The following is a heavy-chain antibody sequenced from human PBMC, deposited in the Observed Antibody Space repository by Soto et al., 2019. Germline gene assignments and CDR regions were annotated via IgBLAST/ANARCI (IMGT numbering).Heavy chain of an antibody. V-gene: IGHV1-3*01. CDR3: ARDKSAVAGSFAY. D-gene: IGHD6-19*01. CDR1: GYTFTSYA. Sequence: QVQLVQSGAEVKKPGASVKVSCKASGYTFTSYAMHWVRQAPGQRLEWMGWINAGNGNTKYSQKFQGRVTITRDTSASSAYMELSSLRSEDTAVYYCARDKSAVAGSFAYWGQGTLVTVSA. CDR2: INAGNGNT. J-gene: IGHJ4*02.